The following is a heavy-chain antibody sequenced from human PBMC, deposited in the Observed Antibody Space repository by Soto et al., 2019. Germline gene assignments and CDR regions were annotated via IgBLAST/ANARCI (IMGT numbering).Heavy chain of an antibody. V-gene: IGHV4-39*02. J-gene: IGHJ6*03. Sequence: PSETLSLTCTVSGGSISSSSYYWGWIRQPPGKGLEWIGSIYYSGSTYYNPSLKSRVTISVDTSKNQFSLKLSSVTAADTAVYYCARETVVVPAAPWVYYYYYMDVWGKGTTVTVSS. CDR2: IYYSGST. D-gene: IGHD2-2*01. CDR3: ARETVVVPAAPWVYYYYYMDV. CDR1: GGSISSSSYY.